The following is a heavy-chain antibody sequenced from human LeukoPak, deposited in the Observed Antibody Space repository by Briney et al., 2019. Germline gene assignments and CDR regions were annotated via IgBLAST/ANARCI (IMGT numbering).Heavy chain of an antibody. CDR3: ARDNPEAPGAFDI. J-gene: IGHJ3*02. CDR2: ISYDGSNK. Sequence: PGRSLRLSCAASGFTFSSYAMHWVRQAPGKGLEWVAVISYDGSNKYYADSVKGRFTISRDNSKNTLYLQMNSLRAEDTAVYYCARDNPEAPGAFDIWGQGTMVTVSS. D-gene: IGHD1-14*01. CDR1: GFTFSSYA. V-gene: IGHV3-30-3*01.